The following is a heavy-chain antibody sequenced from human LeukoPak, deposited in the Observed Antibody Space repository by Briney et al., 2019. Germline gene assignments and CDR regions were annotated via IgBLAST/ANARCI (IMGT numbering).Heavy chain of an antibody. J-gene: IGHJ4*02. Sequence: SQTLSLTCTVSGGSISSGSYYGCWIRQPPGRGLEWIGRIYTSGSTIYNPSLKSRVTISVDTSKNQFSLKLSSVTAADTAVYYCARAGNAVAGTVFDYWGQGTLVTVSS. CDR2: IYTSGST. CDR3: ARAGNAVAGTVFDY. CDR1: GGSISSGSYY. V-gene: IGHV4-61*02. D-gene: IGHD6-19*01.